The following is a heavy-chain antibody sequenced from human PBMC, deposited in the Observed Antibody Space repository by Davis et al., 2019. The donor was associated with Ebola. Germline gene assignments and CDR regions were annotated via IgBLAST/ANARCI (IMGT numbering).Heavy chain of an antibody. Sequence: GESLKISCVASGVTFSSYAMSWVRQAPGRGLEWVSSISASGGATFYADSVKGRIVMSRDNSNDTLYLRMNNLRAEDTAIYYCAKDLTSYYGSGDFFDYWGQGILVTVSS. CDR1: GVTFSSYA. CDR2: ISASGGAT. V-gene: IGHV3-23*01. J-gene: IGHJ4*02. CDR3: AKDLTSYYGSGDFFDY. D-gene: IGHD3-10*01.